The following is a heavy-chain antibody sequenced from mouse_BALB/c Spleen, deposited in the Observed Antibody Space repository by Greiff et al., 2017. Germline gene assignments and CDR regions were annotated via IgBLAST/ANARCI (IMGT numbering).Heavy chain of an antibody. J-gene: IGHJ3*01. V-gene: IGHV3-6*02. CDR3: ARGYYGSSYVAY. CDR2: ISYDGSN. Sequence: QLVESGPGLVKPSQSLSLTCSVTGYSITSGYYWNWIRQFPGNKLEWMGYISYDGSNNYNPSLKNRISITRDTSKNQFFLKLNSVTTEDTATYYCARGYYGSSYVAYWGQGTLVTVSA. D-gene: IGHD1-1*01. CDR1: GYSITSGYY.